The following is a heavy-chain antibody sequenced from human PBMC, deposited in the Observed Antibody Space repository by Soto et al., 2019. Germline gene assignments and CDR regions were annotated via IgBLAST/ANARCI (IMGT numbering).Heavy chain of an antibody. CDR3: AREQKTISGSSSDFDY. Sequence: GGSLRLSCAASGFTFSSNAMHWVRQAPGKGLEWVAFISHDGSDKYYTDSVKGRFTISRDNSKNTLYLQMNSLRVEDTAVYYCAREQKTISGSSSDFDYWGQGTLVTVSS. CDR1: GFTFSSNA. CDR2: ISHDGSDK. V-gene: IGHV3-30-3*01. D-gene: IGHD1-26*01. J-gene: IGHJ4*02.